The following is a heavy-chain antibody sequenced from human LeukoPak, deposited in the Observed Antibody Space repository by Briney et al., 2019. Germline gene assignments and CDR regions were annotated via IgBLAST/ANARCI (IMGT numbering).Heavy chain of an antibody. J-gene: IGHJ4*02. CDR2: ISFDGSNK. CDR3: TGDPYGAYYFDS. D-gene: IGHD4-17*01. CDR1: GFTFSNYA. Sequence: RAGGSLRLSCAASGFTFSNYAMHWVRQAPGKGLQWVAVISFDGSNKYSADSVKGRFTISRDNSKNTLYLQMNSLRSDDTAVYYCTGDPYGAYYFDSWGQGNLVTISS. V-gene: IGHV3-30*04.